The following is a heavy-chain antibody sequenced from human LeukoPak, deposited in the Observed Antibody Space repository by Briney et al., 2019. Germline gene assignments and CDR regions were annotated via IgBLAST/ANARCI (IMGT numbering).Heavy chain of an antibody. J-gene: IGHJ5*02. V-gene: IGHV1-2*02. CDR1: GYTFTDFF. Sequence: ASVKVSCKASGYTFTDFFMHWVRQAPGQGPEWMGWINSKNGDTNYAQKFQGRVTMTRDTAITTAYMELSNLRPDDAAVYFCARDLFGSGSNWFDPWGRGTLVTVSS. CDR2: INSKNGDT. D-gene: IGHD3-10*01. CDR3: ARDLFGSGSNWFDP.